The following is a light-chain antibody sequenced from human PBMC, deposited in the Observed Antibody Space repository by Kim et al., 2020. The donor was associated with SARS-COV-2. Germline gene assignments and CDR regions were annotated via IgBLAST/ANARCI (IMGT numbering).Light chain of an antibody. CDR3: QQSYSTPYT. J-gene: IGKJ2*01. V-gene: IGKV1-39*01. CDR2: AAS. Sequence: SASVGDSVTITFRASQSISSYLNWYQQKPGKAPKLLIYAASSLQSGVPSRFSGSGSGTDFTLTISSLQPEDFATYYCQQSYSTPYTFGQGTKLEI. CDR1: QSISSY.